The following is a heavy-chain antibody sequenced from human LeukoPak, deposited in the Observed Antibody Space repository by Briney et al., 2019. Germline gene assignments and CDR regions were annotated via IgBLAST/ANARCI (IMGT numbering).Heavy chain of an antibody. CDR3: ARAPPGATYYYGMDV. CDR2: IFYTGTT. J-gene: IGHJ6*02. V-gene: IGHV4-59*12. D-gene: IGHD1-26*01. Sequence: SETLSFTCTLSGGSISNYYWSWIRQPPGGGLEWIGYIFYTGTTKYNPSLKSRVTISVDTTWNRFSLELTSVTAADTAVYYCARAPPGATYYYGMDVWGPGTTVTVSS. CDR1: GGSISNYY.